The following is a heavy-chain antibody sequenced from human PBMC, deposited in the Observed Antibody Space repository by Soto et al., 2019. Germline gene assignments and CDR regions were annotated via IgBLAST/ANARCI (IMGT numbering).Heavy chain of an antibody. Sequence: QVQLQQWGAGLLKPSETLSLTCAVSGGSFSGSYWTWVRQAPGKGLEWIWEFNHNGHINYNPSLESRVAISMDTSKKQCSLKVTSVTAADTAVYYCARALGGVTYLKLWGQGTLVTVSS. J-gene: IGHJ4*02. CDR3: ARALGGVTYLKL. CDR2: FNHNGHI. CDR1: GGSFSGSY. V-gene: IGHV4-34*01. D-gene: IGHD3-10*01.